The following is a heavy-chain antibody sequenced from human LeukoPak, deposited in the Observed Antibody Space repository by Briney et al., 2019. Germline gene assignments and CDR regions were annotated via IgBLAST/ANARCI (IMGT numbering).Heavy chain of an antibody. CDR1: GYSFTSYW. V-gene: IGHV5-10-1*01. CDR2: IDPSDSYT. D-gene: IGHD6-13*01. CDR3: ARAPVDTYSSSWYGDY. J-gene: IGHJ4*02. Sequence: GESLKISCQGSGYSFTSYWISWVRQMPGKGLEWMGRIDPSDSYTNYSPSFQGHVTISADKSISTAYLQWSSLKASDTAMYYCARAPVDTYSSSWYGDYWGQGTLVTVSS.